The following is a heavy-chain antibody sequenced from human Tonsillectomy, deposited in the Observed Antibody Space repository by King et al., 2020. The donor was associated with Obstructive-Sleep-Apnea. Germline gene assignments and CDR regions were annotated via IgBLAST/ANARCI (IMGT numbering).Heavy chain of an antibody. CDR3: AKDIGTGYHYYGMDV. CDR2: IRGGGGST. Sequence: VQLVESGGGLVQPGGSLRVSCAASGFTFSSYAMNWVRQAPGKGLEWVSAIRGGGGSTYYADSVKGRFTISRDNSKNTLYLQMNSLRADDTALYYCAKDIGTGYHYYGMDVWGQGTTVTVSS. CDR1: GFTFSSYA. D-gene: IGHD3/OR15-3a*01. V-gene: IGHV3-23*04. J-gene: IGHJ6*02.